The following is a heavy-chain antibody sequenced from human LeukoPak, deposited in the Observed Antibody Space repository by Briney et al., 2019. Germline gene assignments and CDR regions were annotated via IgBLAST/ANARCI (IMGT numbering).Heavy chain of an antibody. D-gene: IGHD3-16*02. CDR1: GFTFSDYW. V-gene: IGHV3-23*01. Sequence: PGGSLRLSCAASGFTFSDYWMVWVRQAPGKGLEWVSAISGSGGSTYYADSVKGRFTISRDNSKNTLYLQMNSLRAEDTAVYYCAKEEDMITFGGVIGYIDYWGQGTLVTVSS. CDR2: ISGSGGST. CDR3: AKEEDMITFGGVIGYIDY. J-gene: IGHJ4*02.